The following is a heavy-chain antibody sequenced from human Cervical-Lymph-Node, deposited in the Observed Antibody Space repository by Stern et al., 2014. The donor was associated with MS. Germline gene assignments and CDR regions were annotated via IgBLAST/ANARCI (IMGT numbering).Heavy chain of an antibody. V-gene: IGHV1-45*02. CDR3: ATSGSGTSRNDAFDI. Sequence: MQLVESGAEVKKTGSSVKVSCKASGYTFTYRYLHWVRQAPGQALEWMGWITPFNGNTNYAQKFQDRVTITRDRSMSTAYMELSSLRSEDTAMYYCATSGSGTSRNDAFDIWGQGTMVTVSS. CDR1: GYTFTYRY. J-gene: IGHJ3*02. D-gene: IGHD3-10*01. CDR2: ITPFNGNT.